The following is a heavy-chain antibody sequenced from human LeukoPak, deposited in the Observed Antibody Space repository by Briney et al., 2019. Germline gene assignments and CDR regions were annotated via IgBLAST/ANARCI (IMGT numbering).Heavy chain of an antibody. CDR1: GYTFTSYD. Sequence: ASVKVSCKASGYTFTSYDINWVRQATGQGLEWMGWMNPNSDNTGYAQKFQDRITMTRNTSISTAYMELSSLRSEDTAVYYCARAPRGEQQLVSDYWGQGTLVTVSS. J-gene: IGHJ4*02. V-gene: IGHV1-8*01. D-gene: IGHD6-13*01. CDR3: ARAPRGEQQLVSDY. CDR2: MNPNSDNT.